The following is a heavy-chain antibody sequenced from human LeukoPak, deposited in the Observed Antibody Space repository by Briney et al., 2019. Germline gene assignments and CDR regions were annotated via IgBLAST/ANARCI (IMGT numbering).Heavy chain of an antibody. CDR1: GFTFSSYA. Sequence: GGSLRLSCAGSGFTFSSYAMSWVRQAPGKGLEWVSAISGSGGNTYYADSVKGRFTISRDNSKNMVYVQMDSLRAEDTAVYYCARELKIGVAGTVGFDPWGQGTLVTVSS. CDR3: ARELKIGVAGTVGFDP. CDR2: ISGSGGNT. V-gene: IGHV3-23*01. D-gene: IGHD6-19*01. J-gene: IGHJ5*02.